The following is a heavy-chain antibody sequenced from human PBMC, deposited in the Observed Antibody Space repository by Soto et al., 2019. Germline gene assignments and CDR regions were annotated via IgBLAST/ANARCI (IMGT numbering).Heavy chain of an antibody. D-gene: IGHD3-3*01. CDR3: ARVPTLTISQPPDY. V-gene: IGHV4-59*01. Sequence: SETLSLTCSFFGISIISYYWSCILKPTGKGLEWIGYIYYSGSTNYNPSLKSRVTISVDTSKNQFSLRLSSVTAAVTAVYYCARVPTLTISQPPDYWGQGTLVTVS. CDR2: IYYSGST. CDR1: GISIISYY. J-gene: IGHJ4*02.